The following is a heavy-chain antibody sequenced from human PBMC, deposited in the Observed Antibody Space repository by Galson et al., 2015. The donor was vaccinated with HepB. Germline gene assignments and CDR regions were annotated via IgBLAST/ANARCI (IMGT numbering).Heavy chain of an antibody. J-gene: IGHJ4*02. Sequence: SLRLSCAASGFTFSSYAMHWVRQAPGKGLEWVAVISYDGSNKYYADSVKGRFTISRDNSKNTLYLQMNSLRAEDTAVYYCARGGDGDIVVVPAAIFMVIRGHDYWGQGTLVTVSS. CDR3: ARGGDGDIVVVPAAIFMVIRGHDY. CDR2: ISYDGSNK. V-gene: IGHV3-30-3*01. D-gene: IGHD2-2*01. CDR1: GFTFSSYA.